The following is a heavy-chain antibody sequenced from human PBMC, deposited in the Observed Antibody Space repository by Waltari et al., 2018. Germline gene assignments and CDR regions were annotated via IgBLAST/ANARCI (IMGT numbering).Heavy chain of an antibody. J-gene: IGHJ4*02. CDR2: IFSGGAT. Sequence: EVQLVETGGGLIQPGGSLILSCVASGFSVRNNYMTWVRQAPGKGREWVSLIFSGGATYYAESLKGRFTMSRDNSKNTVYLYMNSLRVEDTAVYYCARGYGDYGFDYWGQGTLVTVSA. V-gene: IGHV3-53*02. D-gene: IGHD5-12*01. CDR1: GFSVRNNY. CDR3: ARGYGDYGFDY.